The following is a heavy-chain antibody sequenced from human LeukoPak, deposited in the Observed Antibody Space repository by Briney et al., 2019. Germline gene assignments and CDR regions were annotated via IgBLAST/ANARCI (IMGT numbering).Heavy chain of an antibody. CDR2: INPSGGST. J-gene: IGHJ4*02. CDR1: GYTFTSYY. D-gene: IGHD3-22*01. Sequence: ASVKVSCKASGYTFTSYYMHWVRQAPGQGLEWMGIINPSGGSTSYAQKFQGRVTMTRDTSTSTVYMELSSLRSEDTAVYYCALEGVVVTPSAGRPRENYFDYWGQGTLVTVSS. V-gene: IGHV1-46*01. CDR3: ALEGVVVTPSAGRPRENYFDY.